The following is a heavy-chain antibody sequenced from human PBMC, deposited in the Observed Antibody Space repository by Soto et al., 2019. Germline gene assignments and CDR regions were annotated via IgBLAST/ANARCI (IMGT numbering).Heavy chain of an antibody. CDR2: IYYSGST. D-gene: IGHD3-3*01. J-gene: IGHJ6*02. V-gene: IGHV4-31*03. Sequence: SETLSLTCTVSGGSISSGGYYWSWIRQHPGKGLEWIGYIYYSGSTYYNPSLKSRVTISVDTSKNQFSLKLSSVTAADTAVYYCARQRTNYDFWSGYSQGYGMDVWGQGT. CDR3: ARQRTNYDFWSGYSQGYGMDV. CDR1: GGSISSGGYY.